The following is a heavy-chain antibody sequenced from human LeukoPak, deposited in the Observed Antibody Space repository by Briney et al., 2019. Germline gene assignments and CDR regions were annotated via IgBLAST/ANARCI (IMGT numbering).Heavy chain of an antibody. Sequence: SETLSLTCTVSGGSISSYYWSWIRQPPGKGLEWIGYIYYSGSTNYNPSLKSRVTISVDTSKNQFSLKLSSVTAADTAVYYCARADYYDSSGYQYYFDYRGQGTLVTVSS. CDR2: IYYSGST. J-gene: IGHJ4*02. CDR1: GGSISSYY. V-gene: IGHV4-59*01. CDR3: ARADYYDSSGYQYYFDY. D-gene: IGHD3-22*01.